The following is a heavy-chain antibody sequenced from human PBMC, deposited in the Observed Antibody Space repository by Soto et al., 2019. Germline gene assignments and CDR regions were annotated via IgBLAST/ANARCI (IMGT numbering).Heavy chain of an antibody. J-gene: IGHJ4*02. D-gene: IGHD6-19*01. CDR3: ATGAVAGFDY. V-gene: IGHV1-24*01. CDR2: FDPEDGET. Sequence: ASGKVSCKVSGYTLTELAMHWVRQAPGKGLEWMGGFDPEDGETIYAQKFQGRVTMTEDTSTDTAHMELSSLRSEDTAVYYCATGAVAGFDYWGQGTLVTVSS. CDR1: GYTLTELA.